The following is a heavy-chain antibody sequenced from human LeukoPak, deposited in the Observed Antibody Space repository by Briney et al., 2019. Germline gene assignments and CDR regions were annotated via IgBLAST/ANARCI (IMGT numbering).Heavy chain of an antibody. CDR2: ISGSGGST. Sequence: PGGSLRLSCAASGFTFSSYAMSWVRQAPGKGLEWVSAISGSGGSTYYADSVKGRFTISRDNSKNRLYLQMNSLRAEDTAVYYCAKGPNSWTFFDPWGQGTLVTVSS. V-gene: IGHV3-23*01. CDR3: AKGPNSWTFFDP. D-gene: IGHD3/OR15-3a*01. J-gene: IGHJ5*02. CDR1: GFTFSSYA.